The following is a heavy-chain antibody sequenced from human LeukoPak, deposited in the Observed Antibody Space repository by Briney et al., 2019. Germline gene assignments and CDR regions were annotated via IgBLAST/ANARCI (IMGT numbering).Heavy chain of an antibody. V-gene: IGHV1-18*01. J-gene: IGHJ4*02. D-gene: IGHD2-21*02. CDR1: GYTFTSYG. CDR3: ATDGPSPLGVVTAIPLDY. Sequence: ASVKVSCKASGYTFTSYGISWVRQAPGQGLEWMGWISAYNGNTNYAQKLQGRVTMTEDTSTDTAYMELSSLRSEDTAVYYCATDGPSPLGVVTAIPLDYWGQGTLVTVSS. CDR2: ISAYNGNT.